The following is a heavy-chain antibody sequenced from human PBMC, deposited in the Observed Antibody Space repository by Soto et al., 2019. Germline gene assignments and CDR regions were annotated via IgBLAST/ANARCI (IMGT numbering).Heavy chain of an antibody. V-gene: IGHV1-58*01. CDR2: IVVGSGNT. D-gene: IGHD3-16*01. CDR3: AALPYDYVWGSYSYFDY. Sequence: QMQLVQSGPGVKKPGTSVKVSCKASGFTFTSSAVQWVRQARGQRLEWIGWIVVGSGNTNYAQKFQERVTITRDMSTSTAYMELSSLRSEDTAVYYCAALPYDYVWGSYSYFDYWGQGTLVTVSS. CDR1: GFTFTSSA. J-gene: IGHJ4*02.